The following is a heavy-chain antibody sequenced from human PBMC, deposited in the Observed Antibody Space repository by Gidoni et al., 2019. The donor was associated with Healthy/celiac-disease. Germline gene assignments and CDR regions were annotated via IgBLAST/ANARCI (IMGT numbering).Heavy chain of an antibody. V-gene: IGHV1-58*01. D-gene: IGHD3-22*01. CDR3: AAIGGRYYDSSGYYPRFDY. CDR2: IVVGSGNT. CDR1: SA. Sequence: SAVQWVRQARGQRLEWIGWIVVGSGNTNYAQKFQERVTITRDMSTSTAYMELSSLRSEDTAVYYCAAIGGRYYDSSGYYPRFDYWGQGTLVTVSS. J-gene: IGHJ4*02.